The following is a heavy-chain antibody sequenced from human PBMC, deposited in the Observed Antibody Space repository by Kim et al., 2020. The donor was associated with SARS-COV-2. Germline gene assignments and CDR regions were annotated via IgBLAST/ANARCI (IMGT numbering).Heavy chain of an antibody. CDR1: GYSFITYA. D-gene: IGHD3-16*01. Sequence: ASVKVSCKASGYSFITYAMHWVRQAPGQGLEWMGWINTKTGKPTYAQGLTGPFVFSLDTSVDTAYLEISGLQAEDTAIYYCARDRGGGPIDHWGQGTLVTVSP. CDR3: ARDRGGGPIDH. J-gene: IGHJ4*02. V-gene: IGHV7-4-1*02. CDR2: INTKTGKP.